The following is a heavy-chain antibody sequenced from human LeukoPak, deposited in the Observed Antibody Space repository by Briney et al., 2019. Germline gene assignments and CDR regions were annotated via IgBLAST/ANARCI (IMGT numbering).Heavy chain of an antibody. J-gene: IGHJ3*01. V-gene: IGHV1-8*02. CDR3: ARYCSGNGCFPSSAAFDF. Sequence: ASVKVSCKASGGTFSSYAISWVRQAPGQGLEWMGWMKPHSGDTGYAQRFQGRVTMTRDTSTNTAYLELTSLISEDTAVYYCARYCSGNGCFPSSAAFDFWGQGTMVTVSS. CDR2: MKPHSGDT. CDR1: GGTFSSYA. D-gene: IGHD2-15*01.